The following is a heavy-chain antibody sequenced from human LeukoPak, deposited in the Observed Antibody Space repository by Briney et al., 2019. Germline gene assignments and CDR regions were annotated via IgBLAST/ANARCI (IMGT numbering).Heavy chain of an antibody. Sequence: PGGSLRLSCAASGFAFRTYGMHWVRQAPGKGLEWVAVIWGDGSTKYYADSVKGRFTVSRDNSKNTLSLQMNSLRAEDTAIYYCATGSGSYYGVAHYWGQGTLVTVSS. V-gene: IGHV3-33*03. CDR3: ATGSGSYYGVAHY. D-gene: IGHD1-26*01. CDR2: IWGDGSTK. CDR1: GFAFRTYG. J-gene: IGHJ4*02.